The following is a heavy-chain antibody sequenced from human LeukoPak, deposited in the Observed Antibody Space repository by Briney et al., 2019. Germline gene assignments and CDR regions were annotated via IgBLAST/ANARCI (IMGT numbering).Heavy chain of an antibody. CDR3: ARGRGYSYGYFTYFDY. Sequence: GGSLRLSCAASGFTFSSYDMHWVRRATGKGLEWVSAIGTAGDTYYPGSVKGRFTISRENAKNSLYLQMNSLRAGDTAVYYCARGRGYSYGYFTYFDYWGQGTLVTVSS. V-gene: IGHV3-13*01. CDR1: GFTFSSYD. D-gene: IGHD5-18*01. J-gene: IGHJ4*02. CDR2: IGTAGDT.